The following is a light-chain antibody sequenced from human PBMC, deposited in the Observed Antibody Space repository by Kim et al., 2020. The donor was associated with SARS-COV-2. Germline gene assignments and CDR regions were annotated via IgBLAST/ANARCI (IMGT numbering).Light chain of an antibody. Sequence: EIVMTQSPATLSVSPGERATLSGRASQSVSSNLAWYQQKPGQAPRLLIYGASTRATGIPARFSGSGSGTEFTLTISSLQSEDVAVYYCQQYNNWPPYTFGQGTKLEIK. CDR2: GAS. J-gene: IGKJ2*01. V-gene: IGKV3-15*01. CDR1: QSVSSN. CDR3: QQYNNWPPYT.